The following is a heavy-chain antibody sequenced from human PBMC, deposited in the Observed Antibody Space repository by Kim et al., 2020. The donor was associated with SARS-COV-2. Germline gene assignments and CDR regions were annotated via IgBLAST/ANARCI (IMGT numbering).Heavy chain of an antibody. V-gene: IGHV3-30*04. Sequence: GGSLRLSCAASGFAFSSYAMHWVRQAPGKGLEWVALISHSGTNKYYVDSVKGRFTISRDNSKSTLYLQMSSLRAEDTAVYYCARDQVRGVVTDGLGAFD. CDR1: GFAFSSYA. J-gene: IGHJ3*01. D-gene: IGHD2-15*01. CDR3: ARDQVRGVVTDGLGAFD. CDR2: ISHSGTNK.